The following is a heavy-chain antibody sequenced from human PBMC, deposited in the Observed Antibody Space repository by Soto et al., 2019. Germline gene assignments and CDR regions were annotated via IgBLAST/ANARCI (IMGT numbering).Heavy chain of an antibody. CDR2: ISAYNGNT. CDR3: ARARRSYDILTGYHPYHFDY. J-gene: IGHJ4*02. Sequence: ASVKVSCKASGYTFTSYGISCVRQAPGQGLEWMGWISAYNGNTNYAQKLQSRVTMTTDTSTSTAYMELRSLRSDDTAVYYCARARRSYDILTGYHPYHFDYWGQGTLVTVSS. V-gene: IGHV1-18*01. CDR1: GYTFTSYG. D-gene: IGHD3-9*01.